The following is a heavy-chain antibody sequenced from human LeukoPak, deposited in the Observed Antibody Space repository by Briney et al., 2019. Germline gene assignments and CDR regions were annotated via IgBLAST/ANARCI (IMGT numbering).Heavy chain of an antibody. J-gene: IGHJ4*02. CDR3: ARDSGGNRSPNFDY. V-gene: IGHV4-59*01. CDR2: IYYRGST. D-gene: IGHD4-23*01. Sequence: SETLSLTCTVSGGSISSYYWSWIRQPPGKGLEWIGYIYYRGSTNYNPSLKSRVTISVDTSKNQFSLKLSSVTAADTAVYYCARDSGGNRSPNFDYWGQGTLVTVSS. CDR1: GGSISSYY.